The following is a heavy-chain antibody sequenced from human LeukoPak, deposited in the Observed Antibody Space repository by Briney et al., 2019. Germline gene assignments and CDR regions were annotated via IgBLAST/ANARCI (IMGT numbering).Heavy chain of an antibody. CDR3: ASQGAVGADQEDAFDI. V-gene: IGHV4-59*01. D-gene: IGHD1-26*01. CDR1: GGSISSYY. Sequence: SETLSLTCTVSGGSISSYYWSWIRQPPGKGLEWIGYIYYSGGTNYNPSLKSRVTISVDTSKNQFSLKLSSVTAADTAVYYCASQGAVGADQEDAFDIWGQGTMVTVSS. J-gene: IGHJ3*02. CDR2: IYYSGGT.